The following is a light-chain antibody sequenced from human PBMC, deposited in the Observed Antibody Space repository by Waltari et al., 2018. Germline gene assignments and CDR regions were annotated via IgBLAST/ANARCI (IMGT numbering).Light chain of an antibody. J-gene: IGLJ2*01. Sequence: QSALTQPASVSGSPGQAITISCTGTSSDVGGYGYVSCYQQHPGKAPKLIIYDVSNRPSGVSSRFSGSKFGNTASLTISGLQADDEADYYCNSYTSSSSLFGGGTRLTVL. CDR2: DVS. CDR1: SSDVGGYGY. V-gene: IGLV2-14*03. CDR3: NSYTSSSSL.